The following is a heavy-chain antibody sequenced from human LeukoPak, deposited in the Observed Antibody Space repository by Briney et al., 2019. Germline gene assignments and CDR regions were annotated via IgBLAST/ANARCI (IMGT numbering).Heavy chain of an antibody. Sequence: SEALSLTCAVSGGSISSGGYSWSWVRQPPGKGLEWVGYIYHSGSTYYNPSLKSRVTISVDRSKNQFSLKLSSVTAADTAVYYCAREGGCSGGSCYWGGNWFDPWGQGTLVTVSS. CDR2: IYHSGST. V-gene: IGHV4-30-2*01. D-gene: IGHD2-15*01. CDR3: AREGGCSGGSCYWGGNWFDP. J-gene: IGHJ5*02. CDR1: GGSISSGGYS.